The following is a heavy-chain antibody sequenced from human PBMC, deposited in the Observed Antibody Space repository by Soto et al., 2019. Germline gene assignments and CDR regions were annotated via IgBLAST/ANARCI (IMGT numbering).Heavy chain of an antibody. CDR3: ARESSTSSALDY. CDR1: GGSISSDDYC. Sequence: SETLSLTCTVSGGSISSDDYCWSWIRQHPGKGLEWIGYIYHSGNTYYNPSLKSRLSISVDTSKNQFSLNLNSVTVADTAVYFCARESSTSSALDYWGQGTLVTVSS. J-gene: IGHJ4*02. CDR2: IYHSGNT. D-gene: IGHD2-2*01. V-gene: IGHV4-31*03.